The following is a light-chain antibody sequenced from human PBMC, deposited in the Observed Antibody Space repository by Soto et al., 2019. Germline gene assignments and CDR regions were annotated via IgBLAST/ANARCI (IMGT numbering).Light chain of an antibody. J-gene: IGKJ1*01. CDR2: DAS. V-gene: IGKV3-20*01. CDR1: QSVSSTC. Sequence: EILLTQSPCTLSLSPGERATLSCRASQSVSSTCLAWYQQKPGQAPRLLIYDASTRATGIPDKFIGSGSGTDFTLTISSLEPEDFAVYYCQQYGSSPWTFGQGTKVDIK. CDR3: QQYGSSPWT.